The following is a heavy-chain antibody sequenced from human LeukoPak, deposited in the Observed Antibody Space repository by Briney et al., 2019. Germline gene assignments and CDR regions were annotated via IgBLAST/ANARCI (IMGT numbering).Heavy chain of an antibody. CDR3: AKRLAYYFHY. CDR1: GFTFTNYA. D-gene: IGHD2-21*01. Sequence: GGSLRLSCAASGFTFTNYAMNWVRQAPGKGLEWVSTISGSGGTTYYADSVKGRFTISRDNSKNTLYLQMNSLRAEDTAVYYCAKRLAYYFHYWGQGTLVTVSS. J-gene: IGHJ4*02. CDR2: ISGSGGTT. V-gene: IGHV3-23*01.